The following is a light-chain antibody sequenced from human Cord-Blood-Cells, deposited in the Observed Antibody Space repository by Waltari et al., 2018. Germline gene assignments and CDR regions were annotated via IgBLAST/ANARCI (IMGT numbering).Light chain of an antibody. Sequence: DIQMTQSPSSMSASVGDRVTITCRASQSISSYLNWYQQKPGKAPKLLIYAASSLQSGVPSRFSCSGSGTEFTLTISSLQPEDFATYYCQQSYSTPYTFGQGTKLEIK. J-gene: IGKJ2*01. CDR1: QSISSY. V-gene: IGKV1-39*01. CDR3: QQSYSTPYT. CDR2: AAS.